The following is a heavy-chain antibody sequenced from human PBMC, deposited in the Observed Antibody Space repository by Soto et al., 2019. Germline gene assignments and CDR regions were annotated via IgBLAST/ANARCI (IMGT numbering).Heavy chain of an antibody. CDR2: INPNSGGT. CDR1: GYTFTGYY. V-gene: IGHV1-2*02. CDR3: ARDRSSGPGWFDP. Sequence: ASVKVSCKASGYTFTGYYMHWVRQAPGQGLEWIGWINPNSGGTNYAQKFQGRVTMTRDTSISTAYMELSRLRSDDTAVYYCARDRSSGPGWFDPWGQGTLVTVSS. J-gene: IGHJ5*02. D-gene: IGHD6-19*01.